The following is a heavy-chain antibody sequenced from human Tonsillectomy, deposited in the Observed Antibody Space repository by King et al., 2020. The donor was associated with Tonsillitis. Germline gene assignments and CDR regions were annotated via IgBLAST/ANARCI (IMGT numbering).Heavy chain of an antibody. CDR1: GFTFSTSA. J-gene: IGHJ4*02. Sequence: SGVGLVPPGGSLSVSCAASGFTFSTSAMSWVRQAPGKGLEWVSGISTGGDTWYADSVKGRFPLSSDNSKNPVYLQMNSLRGEDTAVYYCTKDARLGIDAPFFDYWGQGTLVTVSS. CDR3: TKDARLGIDAPFFDY. D-gene: IGHD6-19*01. V-gene: IGHV3-23*01. CDR2: ISTGGDT.